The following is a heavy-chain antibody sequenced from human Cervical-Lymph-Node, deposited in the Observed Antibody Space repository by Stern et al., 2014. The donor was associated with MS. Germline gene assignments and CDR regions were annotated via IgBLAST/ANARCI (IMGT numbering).Heavy chain of an antibody. Sequence: QVQLQQWGAGLLRPSETLSLTCAVHGASFSDNYWSWIRQTPGKGLEWIGEINSSGGTNYTPSLMRRAALPVAPSRNKFSLKLSSRTAADTAMYYCARERKVERSARLLVSFDVWGQGTLVTVSS. CDR1: GASFSDNY. D-gene: IGHD1-1*01. J-gene: IGHJ3*01. CDR2: INSSGGT. CDR3: ARERKVERSARLLVSFDV. V-gene: IGHV4-34*01.